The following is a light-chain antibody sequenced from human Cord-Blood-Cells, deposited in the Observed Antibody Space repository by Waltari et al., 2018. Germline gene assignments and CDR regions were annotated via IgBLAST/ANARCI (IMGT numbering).Light chain of an antibody. CDR3: SSYTSSSTWV. V-gene: IGLV2-14*01. Sequence: QSALTQPASVSGSPGQSITISCTGTSSDVVGYNYVSWYQQHPGKAPKLMIYDFSERPSGFSNRCSGSKAGNTASLTISGLQAEDEADYYCSSYTSSSTWVFGGGTKLTVL. CDR1: SSDVVGYNY. CDR2: DFS. J-gene: IGLJ3*02.